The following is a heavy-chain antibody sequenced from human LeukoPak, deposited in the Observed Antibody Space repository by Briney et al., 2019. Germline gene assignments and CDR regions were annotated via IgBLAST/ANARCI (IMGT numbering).Heavy chain of an antibody. Sequence: GGSLRLSCAASGFTFDDYTMHWVRQAPGKGLEWVSLISWDGGSTYYADSVKGRFTISRDNSKNTLYLQMNSLRAEDTAVYYCAKDRVRATLDYWGQGTLVTVSS. V-gene: IGHV3-43*01. D-gene: IGHD3-10*01. CDR2: ISWDGGST. CDR3: AKDRVRATLDY. CDR1: GFTFDDYT. J-gene: IGHJ4*02.